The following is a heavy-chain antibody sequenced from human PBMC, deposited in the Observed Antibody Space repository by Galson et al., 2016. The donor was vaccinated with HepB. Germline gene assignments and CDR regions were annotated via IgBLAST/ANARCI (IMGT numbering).Heavy chain of an antibody. J-gene: IGHJ4*02. CDR3: ANHRG. V-gene: IGHV3-7*03. CDR2: INQGGGEK. CDR1: GFTFTSHW. D-gene: IGHD1-14*01. Sequence: SLRLSCAASGFTFTSHWMHWVRPAPGKGLEWVANINQGGGEKYYVDSVKGRFTISRDNSKNSLYLQMNSLKAEDTAVYYCANHRGWGQGALVTVCS.